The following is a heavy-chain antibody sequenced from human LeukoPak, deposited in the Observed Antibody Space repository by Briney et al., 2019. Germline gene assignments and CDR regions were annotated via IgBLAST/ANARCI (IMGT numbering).Heavy chain of an antibody. CDR3: AKDRIVMSGFFDY. J-gene: IGHJ4*02. Sequence: PGGSLRLSCAASGFTFDDYAMHWVRQAPGKGLEWVSAISGSGDNTKDADSVKGRFTISRDNSKNTLYLEMNILRAEDTAVYYCAKDRIVMSGFFDYWGQGTLVTVSS. V-gene: IGHV3-23*01. D-gene: IGHD6-19*01. CDR2: ISGSGDNT. CDR1: GFTFDDYA.